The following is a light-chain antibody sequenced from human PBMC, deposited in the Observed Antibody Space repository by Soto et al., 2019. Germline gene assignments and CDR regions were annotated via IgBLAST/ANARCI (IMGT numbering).Light chain of an antibody. CDR3: SSYAGSSTLV. Sequence: QSALTQPPSASGSPGQSVTISCTGTSSDVGGYKYVSWFQQHPGNAPKLIIYEVTERPSGVPDRFSGSKSGNTASLTVSGLQSEDEADYYCSSYAGSSTLVFGGGTKLTVL. J-gene: IGLJ3*02. CDR1: SSDVGGYKY. V-gene: IGLV2-8*01. CDR2: EVT.